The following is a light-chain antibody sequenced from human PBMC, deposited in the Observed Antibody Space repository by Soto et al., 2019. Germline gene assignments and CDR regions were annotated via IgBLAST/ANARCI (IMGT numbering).Light chain of an antibody. CDR3: QQYGSSPPYT. CDR1: QSVSSSY. V-gene: IGKV3-20*01. J-gene: IGKJ2*01. CDR2: GAS. Sequence: EIVLTQSPGTLSLSPGERATLSCRASQSVSSSYLAWYQQKPGQAPRLLIYGASGRATGIPDRFSGSGSGTDFTLTISRLEPEDFAVYYCQQYGSSPPYTFGKGTKLEIK.